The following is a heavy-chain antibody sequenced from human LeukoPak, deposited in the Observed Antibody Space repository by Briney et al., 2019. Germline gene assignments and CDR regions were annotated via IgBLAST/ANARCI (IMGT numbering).Heavy chain of an antibody. V-gene: IGHV3-30*18. Sequence: GGSLRLSCAASGFTFSSYAMSWVRQAPGKGLEWVAVISYDGTNKYYADSVKGRFTISRDNSKNTLYLQMNSLRAEDTAVYYCAKGRDCSSTRCYTVDAFDIWGQGTMVTVSS. CDR1: GFTFSSYA. CDR2: ISYDGTNK. J-gene: IGHJ3*02. CDR3: AKGRDCSSTRCYTVDAFDI. D-gene: IGHD2-2*02.